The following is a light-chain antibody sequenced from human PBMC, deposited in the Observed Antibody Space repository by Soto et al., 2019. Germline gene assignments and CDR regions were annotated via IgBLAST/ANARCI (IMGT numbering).Light chain of an antibody. CDR3: QQHSNWPIT. CDR1: QSVSSN. V-gene: IGKV3D-15*01. Sequence: EILMTQSPATMSLSPGERCTRSRLAIQSVSSNLAWYQQKPGQAPRLIIYGASTRATGIQDRFSGSGSGTEFTLTISSLQSEDFAVYYCQQHSNWPITFGTGTRVEIK. CDR2: GAS. J-gene: IGKJ5*01.